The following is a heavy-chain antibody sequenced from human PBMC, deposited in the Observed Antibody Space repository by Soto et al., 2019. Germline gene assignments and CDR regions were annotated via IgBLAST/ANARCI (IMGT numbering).Heavy chain of an antibody. Sequence: SETLSLTCAVYGGSFSGYYWSWIRQPPGKGLEWIGEINHSGSTNYNPSLKSRVTISVDTSKNQFSLKLSSVTAADTAVYYCARCRYSSSWLNWFDPWGQGTLVTSPQ. CDR1: GGSFSGYY. D-gene: IGHD6-13*01. V-gene: IGHV4-34*01. CDR2: INHSGST. J-gene: IGHJ5*02. CDR3: ARCRYSSSWLNWFDP.